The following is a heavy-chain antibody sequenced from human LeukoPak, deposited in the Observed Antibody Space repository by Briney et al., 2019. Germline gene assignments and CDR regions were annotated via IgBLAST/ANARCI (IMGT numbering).Heavy chain of an antibody. CDR3: AKGSGSSTWQSHFDY. V-gene: IGHV3-23*01. D-gene: IGHD6-13*01. CDR2: ISVSGST. J-gene: IGHJ4*02. CDR1: GFTFSSYA. Sequence: PGGSLRLSCAASGFTFSSYAMSWVRQAPGKGLEWVSRISVSGSTYYADSVKGRFTISRDSSKNTLYLQMNSLRAEDTAVYYCAKGSGSSTWQSHFDYWGRGTLVTVSS.